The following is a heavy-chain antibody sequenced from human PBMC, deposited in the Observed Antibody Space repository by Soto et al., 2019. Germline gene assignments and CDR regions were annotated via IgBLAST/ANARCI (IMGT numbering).Heavy chain of an antibody. CDR2: IYHTGST. D-gene: IGHD3-22*01. CDR3: AKGKWLPYYFDY. J-gene: IGHJ4*02. CDR1: SGSISSSNW. Sequence: SETLSLTCAVSSGSISSSNWWSWVRQPPGKGLEWIGEIYHTGSTNYNPALKSRVTISVDKSKNQFSLKLSSVTAADTAVYYCAKGKWLPYYFDYWGQGTLVTVSS. V-gene: IGHV4-4*02.